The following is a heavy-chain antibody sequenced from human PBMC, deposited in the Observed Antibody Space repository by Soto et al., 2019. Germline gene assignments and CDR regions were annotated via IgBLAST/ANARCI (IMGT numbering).Heavy chain of an antibody. J-gene: IGHJ4*02. V-gene: IGHV1-69*02. CDR3: ARVVVGATIDY. Sequence: QVQLVQSGAEVKKPGSSVKVSCKASRGTFSSYTISWVRQAPGQGLEWMGRIIPILGIANYAQKFQGRVTITADKSTSTAYMELSSLRSEDTAVYYCARVVVGATIDYWGQGTLVTVSS. CDR1: RGTFSSYT. CDR2: IIPILGIA. D-gene: IGHD1-26*01.